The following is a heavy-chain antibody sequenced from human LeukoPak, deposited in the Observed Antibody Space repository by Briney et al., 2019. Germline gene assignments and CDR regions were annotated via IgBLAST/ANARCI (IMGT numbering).Heavy chain of an antibody. CDR1: GFTVSSNY. CDR3: ASPGGVGPGWYYYGMDV. J-gene: IGHJ6*02. Sequence: GGSLRLSCAASGFTVSSNYMSWVRQAPGKGLEWVSVIYSGGSTYYADSVKGRFTISRDNSKNTLYLQMNSLRAEDTAVYYCASPGGVGPGWYYYGMDVWGQGTTVTVSS. V-gene: IGHV3-53*01. D-gene: IGHD3-16*01. CDR2: IYSGGST.